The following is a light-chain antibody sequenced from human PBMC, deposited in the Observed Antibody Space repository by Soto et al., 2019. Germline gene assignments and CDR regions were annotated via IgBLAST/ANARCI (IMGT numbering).Light chain of an antibody. CDR3: SSYTSSSIDYV. V-gene: IGLV2-14*01. CDR1: SSDVGGYNY. Sequence: QSALTQPASVSGSPGQSIIISCTGTSSDVGGYNYVSWYQQHPGKAPKLMIYEVSNRPSGVSNRFSGSKSGNTASLTISGLQAEGEADYYCSSYTSSSIDYVFGTGTKLTVL. CDR2: EVS. J-gene: IGLJ1*01.